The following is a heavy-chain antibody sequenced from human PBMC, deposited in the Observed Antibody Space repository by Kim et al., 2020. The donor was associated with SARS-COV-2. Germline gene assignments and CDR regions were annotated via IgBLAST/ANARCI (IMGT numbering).Heavy chain of an antibody. D-gene: IGHD3-22*01. J-gene: IGHJ4*02. V-gene: IGHV3-23*01. Sequence: KSRFTISRDNSKNTLYLQMNSLRAEDTAVYYCAKANYYDSSGYYWAFDYWGQGTLVTVSS. CDR3: AKANYYDSSGYYWAFDY.